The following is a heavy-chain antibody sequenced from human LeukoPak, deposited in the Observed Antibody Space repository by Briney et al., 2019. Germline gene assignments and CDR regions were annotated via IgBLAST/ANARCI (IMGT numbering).Heavy chain of an antibody. CDR2: INTDGSST. D-gene: IGHD3-10*01. CDR3: AREYGLGTYYGHYFDY. J-gene: IGHJ4*02. Sequence: GGSLRLSCAASGVTFSSYWVHWVRQAPGKGLVWVSRINTDGSSTNYADSVKGRFTISRDNAKNTLYLQMNSLRAEDTAVYYCAREYGLGTYYGHYFDYWGQGTLVTVSS. CDR1: GVTFSSYW. V-gene: IGHV3-74*01.